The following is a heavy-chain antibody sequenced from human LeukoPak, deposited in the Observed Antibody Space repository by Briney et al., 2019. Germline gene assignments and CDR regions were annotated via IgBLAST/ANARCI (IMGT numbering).Heavy chain of an antibody. CDR1: GYTFTGHY. J-gene: IGHJ1*01. CDR2: ISPDSGGT. D-gene: IGHD3-3*01. CDR3: ARVINDFWSGYLRAQYFQH. V-gene: IGHV1-2*04. Sequence: ASVKVSCKASGYTFTGHYMHWVRQAPGQGLEWVGWISPDSGGTNYAQKFQGWVTMTRDTSISTAYMELSRLRSDDTAVYYCARVINDFWSGYLRAQYFQHWGQGTLVTVSS.